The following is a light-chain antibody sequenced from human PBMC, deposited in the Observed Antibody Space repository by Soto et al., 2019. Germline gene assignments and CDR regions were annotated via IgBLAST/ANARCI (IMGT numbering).Light chain of an antibody. CDR2: DVS. J-gene: IGKJ4*01. Sequence: DIQMTQSPCTLSAYVGDRVIITCRASESLGTWLAWYQQKPGTAPILLIYDVSRLESGVPSRFSGRGSGTEFTLTISSLQPDDFATYYCQQYFSYPLTFGGGTKVDIK. V-gene: IGKV1-5*01. CDR1: ESLGTW. CDR3: QQYFSYPLT.